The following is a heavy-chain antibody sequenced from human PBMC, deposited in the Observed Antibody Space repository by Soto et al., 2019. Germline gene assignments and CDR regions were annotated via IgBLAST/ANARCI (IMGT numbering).Heavy chain of an antibody. CDR3: TTQGFGGLHGLVDV. J-gene: IGHJ6*02. Sequence: TSETLSLTCTVSGGSVSSGNYYWSWIRQPPGKGLEWIGFIYYTGSSSYNPSLKSRVSISVDTSKNQFSLKLTSVTAADTAVYYCTTQGFGGLHGLVDVWGQGTTVTVSS. CDR2: IYYTGSS. CDR1: GGSVSSGNYY. D-gene: IGHD3-10*01. V-gene: IGHV4-61*01.